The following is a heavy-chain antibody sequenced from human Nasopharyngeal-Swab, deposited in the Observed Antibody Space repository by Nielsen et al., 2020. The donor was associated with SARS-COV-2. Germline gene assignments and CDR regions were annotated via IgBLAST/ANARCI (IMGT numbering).Heavy chain of an antibody. J-gene: IGHJ3*02. CDR2: ISAYNGDT. D-gene: IGHD3-16*02. CDR1: GYTISSYG. V-gene: IGHV1-18*01. CDR3: ALGLPVYDYVWGSYRYGAFDI. Sequence: ASVKVSCKASGYTISSYGISWVRQAPGQGLEWMGWISAYNGDTNYAQKDQGRVTMTTDTSTSTAYMELRSLRSDDTAVYYCALGLPVYDYVWGSYRYGAFDIWGQGTMVTVSS.